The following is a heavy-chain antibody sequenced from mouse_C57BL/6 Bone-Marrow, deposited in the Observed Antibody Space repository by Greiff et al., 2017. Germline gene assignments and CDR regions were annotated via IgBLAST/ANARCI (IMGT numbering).Heavy chain of an antibody. CDR2: INPYNGGT. V-gene: IGHV1-19*01. CDR3: ARGEREVVRHFDY. Sequence: VQLQQSGPVLVKPGASVKMSCKASGYTFTDYYMNWVKQSHGKSLEWIGVINPYNGGTSYNQKFKGKATLTVDKSSSTAYMELNSLTSDDSAVXYYARGEREVVRHFDYWGQGTTLTVSS. J-gene: IGHJ2*01. CDR1: GYTFTDYY. D-gene: IGHD1-1*01.